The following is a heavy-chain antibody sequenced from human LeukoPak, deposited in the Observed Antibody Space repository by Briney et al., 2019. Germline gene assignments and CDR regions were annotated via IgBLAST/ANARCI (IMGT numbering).Heavy chain of an antibody. CDR3: VRGGRVTTVINY. J-gene: IGHJ4*02. CDR1: GFTFSDYY. Sequence: GGSLRLSCAASGFTFSDYYMGWIRQAPGKGLEWVSDISSSSSYTNYADSVKGRFTISRDNAKNSLYLQMNSLRAEDTAVYYCVRGGRVTTVINYWGQGTLVTVSS. CDR2: ISSSSSYT. D-gene: IGHD4-17*01. V-gene: IGHV3-11*03.